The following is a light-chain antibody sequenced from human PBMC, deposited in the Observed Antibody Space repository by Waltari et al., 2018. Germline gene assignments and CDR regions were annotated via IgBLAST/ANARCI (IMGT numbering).Light chain of an antibody. V-gene: IGLV2-11*01. J-gene: IGLJ1*01. CDR1: SSDVGGYNH. CDR2: DVS. CDR3: CSYAGGYV. Sequence: QSALTPPRSVSGSPGHSVTISCPGTSSDVGGYNHVSWYQHHPGKAPKLLIYDVSEPPSGVPDRFSGSKSGNTASLTISGLQTEDEADYYCCSYAGGYVFGTGTKVTVL.